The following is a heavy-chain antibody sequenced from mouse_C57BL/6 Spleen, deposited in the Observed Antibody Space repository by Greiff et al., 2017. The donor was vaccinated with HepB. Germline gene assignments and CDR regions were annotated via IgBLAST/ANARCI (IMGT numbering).Heavy chain of an antibody. D-gene: IGHD1-1*02. J-gene: IGHJ3*01. CDR1: GYAFSSSW. CDR3: ARGGDYSGGAY. CDR2: IYPGDGDT. V-gene: IGHV1-82*01. Sequence: QVQLKQSGPELVKPGASVKISCKASGYAFSSSWMNWVKQRPGKGLEWIGRIYPGDGDTNYNGKFKGKATLTADKSSSTAYMQLSSLTSEDSAVYFCARGGDYSGGAYWGQGTLVTVSA.